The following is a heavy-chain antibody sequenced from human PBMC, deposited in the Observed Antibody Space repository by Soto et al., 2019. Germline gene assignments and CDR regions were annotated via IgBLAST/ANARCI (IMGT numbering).Heavy chain of an antibody. J-gene: IGHJ4*02. CDR3: AREERWLQLNY. CDR1: GFTFSSYG. Sequence: QVQLVESGGGVVQPGRSLRLSCAASGFTFSSYGMHWVRQAPGKGLEWVAVIWYDGSNKYYADSVKGRFTISRDNSKNTLYLQMNSLRAEDTAVYYCAREERWLQLNYWGQGTLVTVSS. D-gene: IGHD5-12*01. V-gene: IGHV3-33*01. CDR2: IWYDGSNK.